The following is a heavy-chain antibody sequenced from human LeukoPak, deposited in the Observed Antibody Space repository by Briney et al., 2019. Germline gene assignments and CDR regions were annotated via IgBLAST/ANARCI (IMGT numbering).Heavy chain of an antibody. D-gene: IGHD3-10*02. CDR3: ANSVRGVIVRGFDY. Sequence: GGSLRPSCAASGFTFSTYSMNWVRQAPGKGLEWVSSISASSSYIYYADSVKGRFTVSRDNAKNSLYLQMNSLRAEDTAVYYCANSVRGVIVRGFDYWGQGTLVTVSS. V-gene: IGHV3-21*01. J-gene: IGHJ4*02. CDR1: GFTFSTYS. CDR2: ISASSSYI.